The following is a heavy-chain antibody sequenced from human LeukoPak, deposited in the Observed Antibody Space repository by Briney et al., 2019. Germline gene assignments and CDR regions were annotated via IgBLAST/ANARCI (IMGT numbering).Heavy chain of an antibody. CDR2: ISADGGST. V-gene: IGHV3-43*02. CDR3: AKESGKFDY. Sequence: GGSLRLSCVVSGINFADYAMHWVRQPPGKGLEWVSLISADGGSTFSADSVKGRFSISRDNSENSLYLQMNSLRSEDTAMYYCAKESGKFDYWGQGTLVAVSS. CDR1: GINFADYA. J-gene: IGHJ4*02.